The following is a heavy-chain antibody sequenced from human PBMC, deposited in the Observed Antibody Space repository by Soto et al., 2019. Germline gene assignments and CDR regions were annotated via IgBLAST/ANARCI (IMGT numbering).Heavy chain of an antibody. CDR3: ARHHVRGRTIAGAAEF. CDR2: INHSGNT. J-gene: IGHJ4*02. D-gene: IGHD1-26*01. V-gene: IGHV4-34*01. CDR1: GKSLSGYY. Sequence: SETLSLTCAVYGKSLSGYYWGWIRQPPGKALEWLGEINHSGNTNYNPSLKSRVTISVDTSKNQLFLNLSSVTAADTAMYYCARHHVRGRTIAGAAEFWGQGTLVTVSS.